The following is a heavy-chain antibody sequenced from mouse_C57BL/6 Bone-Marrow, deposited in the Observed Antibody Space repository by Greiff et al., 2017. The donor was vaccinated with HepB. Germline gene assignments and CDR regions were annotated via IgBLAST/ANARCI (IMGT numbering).Heavy chain of an antibody. J-gene: IGHJ4*01. D-gene: IGHD1-1*01. CDR2: FFPGSGSI. CDR3: ARHEDEGNDYGSSYAMDY. V-gene: IGHV1-62-2*01. CDR1: GYTFTEYT. Sequence: QVQLQQSGAELVKPGASVKLSCKASGYTFTEYTIHWVKQRSGQGLEWIGWFFPGSGSIKYNEKFKDKATLTADKSSSTVYMELSRLTSEDSAVYFCARHEDEGNDYGSSYAMDYWGQGTSVTVSS.